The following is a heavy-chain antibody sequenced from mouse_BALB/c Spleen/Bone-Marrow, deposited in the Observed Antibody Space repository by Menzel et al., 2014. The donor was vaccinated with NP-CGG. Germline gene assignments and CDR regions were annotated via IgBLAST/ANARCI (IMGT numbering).Heavy chain of an antibody. Sequence: VKVVDSGPGLVAPSQSLSITCTVSGFSLTSYGVHWVRQPPGKGLEWLGVIWAGGSTNYNSALMSRLSISKDNSKSQVFLKMDSLQTDDTAMYYCARGFHLDYWGQGTTLTVSS. CDR1: GFSLTSYG. D-gene: IGHD1-2*01. V-gene: IGHV2-9*02. CDR2: IWAGGST. J-gene: IGHJ2*01. CDR3: ARGFHLDY.